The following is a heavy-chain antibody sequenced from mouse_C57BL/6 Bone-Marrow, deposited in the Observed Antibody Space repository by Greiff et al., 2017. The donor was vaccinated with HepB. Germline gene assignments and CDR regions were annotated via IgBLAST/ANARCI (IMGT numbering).Heavy chain of an antibody. CDR3: ARFYNSLDY. J-gene: IGHJ4*01. V-gene: IGHV5-17*01. CDR1: GFTFSDYG. CDR2: ISSGSSTI. D-gene: IGHD1-3*01. Sequence: EVQVVASGGGLVKPGGSLKLSCAASGFTFSDYGMHWVRQAPEKGLEWVAYISSGSSTIYYADTVKGRFTISRDNAKNTLFLQMTSLRSEDTAMYYCARFYNSLDYWGQGTSVTVSS.